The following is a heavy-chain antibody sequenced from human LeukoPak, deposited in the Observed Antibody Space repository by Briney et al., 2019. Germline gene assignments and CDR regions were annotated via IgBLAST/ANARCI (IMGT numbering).Heavy chain of an antibody. J-gene: IGHJ4*02. D-gene: IGHD3-22*01. CDR1: GYTFTSYD. V-gene: IGHV1-8*01. CDR3: ARGLRTLQIAVTYYYDSSGSILRY. CDR2: MNPNSGNT. Sequence: ASVKVSCTASGYTFTSYDINWVRQATGQGLEWMGWMNPNSGNTGYAQKFQGRVTMTRNTSISTAYMELSSLRSEDTAVYYCARGLRTLQIAVTYYYDSSGSILRYWGQGTLVTVSS.